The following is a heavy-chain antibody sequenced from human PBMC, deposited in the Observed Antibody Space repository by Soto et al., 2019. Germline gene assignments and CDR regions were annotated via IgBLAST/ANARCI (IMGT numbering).Heavy chain of an antibody. Sequence: PGGSLRLSCAASGFTFSTYWMHWVRQAPGKGLVWVSRTNTDGSSTTYADSVEGRFTISRDNAKNTLYLQMNSLRAEDTAVYYCARGTRVIPAESDFDYWGQGTLVTSPQ. J-gene: IGHJ4*02. CDR2: TNTDGSST. D-gene: IGHD2-2*01. V-gene: IGHV3-74*01. CDR3: ARGTRVIPAESDFDY. CDR1: GFTFSTYW.